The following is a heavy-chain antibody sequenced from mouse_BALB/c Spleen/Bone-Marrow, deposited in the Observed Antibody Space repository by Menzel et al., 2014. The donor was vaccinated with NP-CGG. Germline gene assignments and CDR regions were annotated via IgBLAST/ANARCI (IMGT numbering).Heavy chain of an antibody. J-gene: IGHJ4*01. Sequence: VQLQQSGPGLVAPSQSLSITCTVSGFSLSRYSVHWVRQPPGKGLEWLGMIWGGERTDCNSGLKSRLSISKDNTKSQVFLKMNTLQSDVTAMYYCAGNLLGSNPYYYAMDYWGQGTSVTVPS. D-gene: IGHD1-1*01. CDR2: IWGGERT. V-gene: IGHV2-6-4*01. CDR1: GFSLSRYS. CDR3: AGNLLGSNPYYYAMDY.